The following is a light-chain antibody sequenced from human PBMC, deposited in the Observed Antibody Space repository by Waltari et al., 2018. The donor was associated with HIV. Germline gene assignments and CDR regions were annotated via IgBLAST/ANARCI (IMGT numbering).Light chain of an antibody. Sequence: SHVLTLPPSVSEAAGQTARTTCGVDNVGTKSVHLYQQNPAQAPVLVVSDARDRPSGIPERFSGSNSGNTATLTVSRVEVGDEADYYCQVWDGSSDHWVFGGGTKLTVL. CDR3: QVWDGSSDHWV. CDR2: DAR. CDR1: NVGTKS. J-gene: IGLJ3*02. V-gene: IGLV3-21*02.